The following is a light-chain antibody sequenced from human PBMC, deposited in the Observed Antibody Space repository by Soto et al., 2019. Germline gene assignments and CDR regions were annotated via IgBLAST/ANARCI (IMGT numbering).Light chain of an antibody. Sequence: DIQMTQSPSTLSASVGDRVTITCRASQSINSWLAWYQQKPGKAPKLLIYQASSLQSGVPSRFSGSGSGTEFTLTVSSLQPDDFATYYCQQYNPYTWTFGQGTKVEVK. V-gene: IGKV1-5*03. CDR1: QSINSW. CDR2: QAS. J-gene: IGKJ1*01. CDR3: QQYNPYTWT.